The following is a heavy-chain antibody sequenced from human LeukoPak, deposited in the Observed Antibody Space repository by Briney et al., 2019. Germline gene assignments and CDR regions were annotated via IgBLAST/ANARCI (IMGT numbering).Heavy chain of an antibody. V-gene: IGHV4-39*01. J-gene: IGHJ5*02. Sequence: SETLSLTCTVSGGSISSTSYYWGWIRQPPGKGLEWIGSIYYSGSTYYNPSLKSRVTISVDTSKNQFSLKLSSVTAADTAVYYCASGGSYYNWFDPWGQGTLVTVSS. D-gene: IGHD3-22*01. CDR2: IYYSGST. CDR3: ASGGSYYNWFDP. CDR1: GGSISSTSYY.